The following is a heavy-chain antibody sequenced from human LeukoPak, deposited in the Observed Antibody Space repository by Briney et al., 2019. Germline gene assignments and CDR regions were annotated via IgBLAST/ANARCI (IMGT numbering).Heavy chain of an antibody. Sequence: SGGSLRLSCAASGFTFSSYEMYWVRQAPGKGLEWVSYISSSGSTIYYADSVKGRFTISRDNAKNSLYLQMNSLRAEDTAVYYCARDCGGGSCYGPYDAFDIWGQGTMVTVSS. CDR2: ISSSGSTI. CDR1: GFTFSSYE. J-gene: IGHJ3*02. CDR3: ARDCGGGSCYGPYDAFDI. D-gene: IGHD2-15*01. V-gene: IGHV3-48*03.